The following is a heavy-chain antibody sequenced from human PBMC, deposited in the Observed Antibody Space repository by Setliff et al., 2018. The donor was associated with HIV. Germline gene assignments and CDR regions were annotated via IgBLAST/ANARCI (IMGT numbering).Heavy chain of an antibody. CDR1: GFSLTSYG. CDR2: ISYDGSNK. D-gene: IGHD3-10*01. Sequence: PGESLKISCAASGFSLTSYGMHWVRQTPDKGLEWVAVISYDGSNKYYADSVKGRFTISRDNSKSTLYLQMNSLRAEDTAVYYYARPTNIDTLYYGSQSFYMYYYGMDVWGQGTTVTVSS. V-gene: IGHV3-30*12. J-gene: IGHJ6*02. CDR3: ARPTNIDTLYYGSQSFYMYYYGMDV.